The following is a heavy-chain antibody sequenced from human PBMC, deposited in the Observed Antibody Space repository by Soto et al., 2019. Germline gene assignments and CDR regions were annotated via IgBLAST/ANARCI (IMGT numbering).Heavy chain of an antibody. CDR1: GDTFTDFD. Sequence: ASVKVSCKASGDTFTDFDINWVRQATGQGLEWMGWMNPNTGNTRYADHFQGRLTMTRDTSTSTAFMELTSLRSEDTAVYYCARGKLATLTDFWGQGTLVTVSS. D-gene: IGHD5-12*01. V-gene: IGHV1-8*01. J-gene: IGHJ4*02. CDR2: MNPNTGNT. CDR3: ARGKLATLTDF.